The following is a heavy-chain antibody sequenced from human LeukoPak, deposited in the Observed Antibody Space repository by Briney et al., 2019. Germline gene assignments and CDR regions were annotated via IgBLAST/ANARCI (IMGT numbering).Heavy chain of an antibody. CDR3: ARDVAGTGVDP. V-gene: IGHV4-39*07. Sequence: GSLRLSCAASGFTFSSYAMSWVRQPPGKGLEWIGSIYYSGSTYYNPSLKSRVTISVDTSKNQFSLKLSSVTAADTAVYYCARDVAGTGVDPWGQGTLVTVSS. D-gene: IGHD6-19*01. CDR2: IYYSGST. CDR1: GFTFSSYA. J-gene: IGHJ5*02.